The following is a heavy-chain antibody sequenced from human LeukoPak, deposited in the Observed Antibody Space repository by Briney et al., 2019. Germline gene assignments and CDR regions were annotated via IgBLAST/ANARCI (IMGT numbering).Heavy chain of an antibody. J-gene: IGHJ6*03. CDR3: ARVSLYHYYMDV. V-gene: IGHV3-48*01. Sequence: GGSLRLSCAASGFTFSSYSINWVRQAPGKELEWVSYITRSSDVIYYADSVKGRFTVSRDNAGNSLFLQMNSLRAEDMAVYYCARVSLYHYYMDVWGKGATVTVSS. CDR2: ITRSSDVI. CDR1: GFTFSSYS.